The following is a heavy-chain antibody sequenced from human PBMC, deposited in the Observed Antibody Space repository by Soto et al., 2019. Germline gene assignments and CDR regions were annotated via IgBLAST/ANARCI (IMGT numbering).Heavy chain of an antibody. J-gene: IGHJ3*02. CDR2: FDPEDGET. V-gene: IGHV1-24*01. Sequence: ASVKVSFKVSGYTLTELSMHWVRQAPGKGLEWMGGFDPEDGETIYAQKFQGRVTMTEDTSTDTAYMELSSLRSEDTAVYYCATEARYCTNGVCYGSFYAFDSWGQGTMVTVSS. D-gene: IGHD2-8*01. CDR1: GYTLTELS. CDR3: ATEARYCTNGVCYGSFYAFDS.